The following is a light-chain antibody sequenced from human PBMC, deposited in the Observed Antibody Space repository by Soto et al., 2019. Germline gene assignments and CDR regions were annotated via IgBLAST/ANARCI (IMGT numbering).Light chain of an antibody. J-gene: IGKJ2*01. CDR3: QQRSNWPPYT. V-gene: IGKV3-11*01. CDR2: DAS. Sequence: EIVLTQSPATLSLSPGERATLSCRASQSVSSNLAGYQQKPGHAPTLLIYDASNRATGIPPRFSGSGSGTDFTLTISSLEPEDFAVYYCQQRSNWPPYTFGQGTKLEIK. CDR1: QSVSSN.